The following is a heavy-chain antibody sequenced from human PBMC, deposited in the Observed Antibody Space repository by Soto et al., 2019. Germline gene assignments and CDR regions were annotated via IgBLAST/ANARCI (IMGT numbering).Heavy chain of an antibody. J-gene: IGHJ5*02. V-gene: IGHV1-24*01. CDR1: GYTLAELS. CDR2: FDPEDGET. Sequence: QVQLVQSGAEVKKPEASVKVSCKVSGYTLAELSMHWVRQAPGIGLEWMGGFDPEDGETIYAQKFQGRVTMTEDTSTDTAYMELSSLRSEDTAVYYCATGVWYYDSSGRIGWFDPWGQGTLVTVSS. CDR3: ATGVWYYDSSGRIGWFDP. D-gene: IGHD3-22*01.